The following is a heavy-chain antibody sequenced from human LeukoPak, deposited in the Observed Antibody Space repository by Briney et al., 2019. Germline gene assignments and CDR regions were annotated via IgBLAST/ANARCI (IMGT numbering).Heavy chain of an antibody. J-gene: IGHJ4*02. V-gene: IGHV1-18*01. CDR1: GYTFTSYG. D-gene: IGHD3-9*01. CDR2: ISAYNGNT. Sequence: ASVKVSFKASGYTFTSYGISWVRQAPGQGLEWMGWISAYNGNTNYAQKLQGRVTMTTDTSTSTAYMELRSLRSDDTAVYYCARDGKYYDILTGYYDYWGQGTLVTVSS. CDR3: ARDGKYYDILTGYYDY.